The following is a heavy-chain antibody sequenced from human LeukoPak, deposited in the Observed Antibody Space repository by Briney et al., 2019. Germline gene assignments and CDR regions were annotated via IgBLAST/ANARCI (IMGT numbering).Heavy chain of an antibody. CDR1: GFTFSSYS. Sequence: PGGSLRLSCAASGFTFSSYSMNWVRQAPEKGLEWVSSISGSSSYIYYADSVKGRFTISRDNAKNSLYLQMNSLRAEDTAVYYCARQYGHHAFDIWGQGTMVTVSS. J-gene: IGHJ3*02. D-gene: IGHD4-17*01. CDR3: ARQYGHHAFDI. V-gene: IGHV3-21*01. CDR2: ISGSSSYI.